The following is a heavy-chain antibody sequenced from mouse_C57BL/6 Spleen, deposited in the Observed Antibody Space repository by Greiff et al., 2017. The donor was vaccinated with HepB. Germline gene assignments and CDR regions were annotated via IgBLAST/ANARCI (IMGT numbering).Heavy chain of an antibody. CDR2: INPSNGGT. V-gene: IGHV1-53*01. CDR1: GYTFTSYW. CDR3: ARDDYDDYAMDY. D-gene: IGHD2-4*01. J-gene: IGHJ4*01. Sequence: QVQLQQPGTELVKPGASVKLSCKASGYTFTSYWMHWVKQRPGQGLEWIGNINPSNGGTNYNEKFKSKATLTVDKTSITAYMQLRSLTSEDSAVYYCARDDYDDYAMDYWGQGTSVTVSS.